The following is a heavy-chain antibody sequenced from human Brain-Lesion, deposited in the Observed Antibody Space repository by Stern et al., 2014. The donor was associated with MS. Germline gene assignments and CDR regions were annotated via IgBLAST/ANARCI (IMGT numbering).Heavy chain of an antibody. D-gene: IGHD3-22*01. Sequence: VQLGESGGGVVQPGRSLRLSCAASGFTFRNYGMHWVRQAPGKGLEWVAVISYDGSNKYYADSVKGRFTISRDNSKNTLYLQMHSLRTEDTAVYYCAKGRFPYYYDTSGYYAPLDYWGQGTLVTVSS. CDR2: ISYDGSNK. J-gene: IGHJ4*02. V-gene: IGHV3-30*18. CDR1: GFTFRNYG. CDR3: AKGRFPYYYDTSGYYAPLDY.